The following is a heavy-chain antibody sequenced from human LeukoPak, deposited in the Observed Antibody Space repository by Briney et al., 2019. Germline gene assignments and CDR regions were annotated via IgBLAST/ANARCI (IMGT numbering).Heavy chain of an antibody. CDR3: ATYLRYCTDGVCYAPDY. J-gene: IGHJ4*02. V-gene: IGHV3-48*03. CDR2: ISNSGSTI. D-gene: IGHD2-8*01. Sequence: GGSLRLSCAASGFTFSSYDMNWVRQAPGKGLEWVSYISNSGSTIYYADSVKGRFTISRDNAKNSMYLQMNSLRAEDTAVYYCATYLRYCTDGVCYAPDYWGQGTLVTVSS. CDR1: GFTFSSYD.